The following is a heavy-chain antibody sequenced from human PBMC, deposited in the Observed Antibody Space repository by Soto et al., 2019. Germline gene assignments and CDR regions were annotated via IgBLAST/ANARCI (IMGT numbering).Heavy chain of an antibody. Sequence: PSETLSLTCAVYGGSFSGYYWRWIRQPPGKGLEWIGEINHSGSTNYNPSLKSRVTISVDTSKTQFSLNLSSLTAADTAVYYCARGTRDLITSFFAYWRQGIAGTVSS. V-gene: IGHV4-34*01. CDR3: ARGTRDLITSFFAY. CDR1: GGSFSGYY. J-gene: IGHJ4*01. D-gene: IGHD1-20*01. CDR2: INHSGST.